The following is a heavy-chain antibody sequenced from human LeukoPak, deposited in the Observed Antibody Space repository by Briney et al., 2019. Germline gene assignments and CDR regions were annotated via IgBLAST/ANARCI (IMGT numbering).Heavy chain of an antibody. J-gene: IGHJ4*02. CDR1: GGSISSGDYY. V-gene: IGHV4-30-4*01. CDR3: ARGDFWSGYLPLFDY. D-gene: IGHD3-3*01. CDR2: IYYSGST. Sequence: SETLSLTCTVSGGSISSGDYYWSWIRQPPGKGLEWIGYIYYSGSTYYNPSLKSRVTISVDTSKNQFSLKLSSVTAADTAVYYCARGDFWSGYLPLFDYWGQGTLVTVSP.